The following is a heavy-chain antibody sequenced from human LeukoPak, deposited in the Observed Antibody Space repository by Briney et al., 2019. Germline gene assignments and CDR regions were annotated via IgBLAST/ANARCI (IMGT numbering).Heavy chain of an antibody. J-gene: IGHJ4*02. CDR2: IYTSGST. CDR1: GGSISSGSYY. CDR3: TYSGSNYPDY. D-gene: IGHD1-26*01. V-gene: IGHV4-61*02. Sequence: SETLSLTCTVSGGSISSGSYYWSWIRQPAGKGLEWIGRIYTSGSTYYNPSLKSRVTISLGTSKNQFSLRLSSVTAADTAVYYCTYSGSNYPDYWGQGTLVIVSS.